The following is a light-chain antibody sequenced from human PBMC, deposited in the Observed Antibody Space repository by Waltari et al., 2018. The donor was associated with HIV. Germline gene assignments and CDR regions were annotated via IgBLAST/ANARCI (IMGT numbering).Light chain of an antibody. CDR3: CAYAGSRIRVL. CDR1: SSDVGSYNY. CDR2: DVT. J-gene: IGLJ2*01. V-gene: IGLV2-8*01. Sequence: QPALTQPPSASGSPGQSVTIPCAGTSSDVGSYNYVSWYHQHPGKAPTHMIYDVTTRPPGVPDRCSGSKAGNTAALTVTGVQAYDDAEYYCCAYAGSRIRVLFGGGTKLTVL.